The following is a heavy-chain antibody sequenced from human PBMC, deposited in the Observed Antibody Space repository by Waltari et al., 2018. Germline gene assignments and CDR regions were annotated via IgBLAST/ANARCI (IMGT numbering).Heavy chain of an antibody. CDR2: IIPIFGTA. CDR3: ARDVPHTTVTHDAFDI. D-gene: IGHD4-17*01. J-gene: IGHJ3*02. V-gene: IGHV1-69*05. CDR1: GGTFSSYA. Sequence: QVQLVQSGAEVKKPGSSVKVSCKASGGTFSSYAISWVRQAPGHGLEWMGGIIPIFGTANYAQKFQGRVTITTDESTSTAYMELSSLRSEDTAVYYCARDVPHTTVTHDAFDIWGQGTMVTVSS.